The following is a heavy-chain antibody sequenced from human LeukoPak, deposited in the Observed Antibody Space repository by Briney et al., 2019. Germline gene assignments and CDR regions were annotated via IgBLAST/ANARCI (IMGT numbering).Heavy chain of an antibody. V-gene: IGHV3-23*01. CDR3: AKEGGSGYYYDENYFDY. Sequence: GGSLRLSCAASGFTFSSYAMSWVRQAPGKGLEWVSAISGSGGSTYYADSVKGRFTISRDNSKNTLYLQMNSLRAEDAAVYCCAKEGGSGYYYDENYFDYWGQGTLVTVSS. D-gene: IGHD3-22*01. CDR2: ISGSGGST. J-gene: IGHJ4*02. CDR1: GFTFSSYA.